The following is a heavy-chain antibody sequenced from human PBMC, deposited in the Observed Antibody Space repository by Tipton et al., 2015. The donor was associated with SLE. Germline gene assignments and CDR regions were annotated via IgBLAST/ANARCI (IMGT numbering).Heavy chain of an antibody. J-gene: IGHJ4*02. CDR2: IYYSGSP. CDR1: GGSITNSNYF. CDR3: ARGARGNSYGSDEDFDY. Sequence: TLSLTCSVSGGSITNSNYFWGWIRQPPGKGLEWIGNIYYSGSPYYNPSLKSRVTVSVDRSKNQFSLRLSSVTTADTAVYYCARGARGNSYGSDEDFDYWGQGTLVTVSS. V-gene: IGHV4-39*07. D-gene: IGHD5-18*01.